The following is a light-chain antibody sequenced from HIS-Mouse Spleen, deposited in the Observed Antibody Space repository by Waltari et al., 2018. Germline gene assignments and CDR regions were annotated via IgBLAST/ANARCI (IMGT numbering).Light chain of an antibody. CDR1: QSLVHSDGNTY. V-gene: IGKV2-30*02. Sequence: DVVMTQSPLSLPVTLGQPASISCRSSQSLVHSDGNTYLNWFQQRPGQSPRRLMYKVSNRDYGVPDRFSGRGSGTDFTLKISRVEAEDVGVYYCMQGTHWLTFGGGTKVEIK. CDR3: MQGTHWLT. CDR2: KVS. J-gene: IGKJ4*01.